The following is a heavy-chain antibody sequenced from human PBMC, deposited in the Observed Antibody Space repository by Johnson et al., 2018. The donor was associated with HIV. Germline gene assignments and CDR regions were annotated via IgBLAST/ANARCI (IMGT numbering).Heavy chain of an antibody. V-gene: IGHV3-11*01. J-gene: IGHJ3*02. CDR3: ARERDAFDI. Sequence: QVQLVESGGGLVKPEGSLRLSCAASGFTFSDHYLRWIRQAPEKGLEWVSVIGSSDDSTYYADSVKGRFTISRDNSKNTLYLQMNSLRAEDTAVYYCARERDAFDIWGQGTMVTVSS. CDR2: IGSSDDST. CDR1: GFTFSDHY.